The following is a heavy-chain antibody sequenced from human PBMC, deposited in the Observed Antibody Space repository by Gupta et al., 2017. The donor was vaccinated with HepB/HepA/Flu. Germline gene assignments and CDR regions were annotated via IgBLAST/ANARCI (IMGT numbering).Heavy chain of an antibody. CDR1: GDSIDSVAHY. J-gene: IGHJ4*02. V-gene: IGHV4-30-4*08. CDR3: AREFPSIGGYFDF. CDR2: IYYSGNT. D-gene: IGHD2-21*01. Sequence: QVQLHESGLGLVGPSQTLSPTCTGAGDSIDSVAHYSTWIRQRPGQGLEWIGYIYYSGNTKFTPSLKSRIRMSVDTSKNQFSLKLTSVTVEDTAVYYCAREFPSIGGYFDFWGQGVLVTVTT.